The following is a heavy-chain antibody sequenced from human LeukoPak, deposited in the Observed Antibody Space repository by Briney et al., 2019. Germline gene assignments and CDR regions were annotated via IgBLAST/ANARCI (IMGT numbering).Heavy chain of an antibody. D-gene: IGHD2-2*01. CDR1: GFTFSSYW. V-gene: IGHV3-74*01. Sequence: GGSLRLSCAASGFTFSSYWMHWVRQAPENGLVWVSRINSDGSSTSYADSVKGRFTISRDNAKNTLYLQMNSLRAEDTAVYYCARRRDIVVVPAAPDYYYYGMDVWGQGTTVTVSS. J-gene: IGHJ6*02. CDR2: INSDGSST. CDR3: ARRRDIVVVPAAPDYYYYGMDV.